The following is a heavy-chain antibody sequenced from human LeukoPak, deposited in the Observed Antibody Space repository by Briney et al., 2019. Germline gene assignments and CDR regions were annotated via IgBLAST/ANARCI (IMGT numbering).Heavy chain of an antibody. D-gene: IGHD3-3*01. V-gene: IGHV3-7*01. CDR1: GFSFSSYW. CDR2: IKQDGSDK. CDR3: ARDSIQQIRSLNWFDP. J-gene: IGHJ5*02. Sequence: GGSLRLSCAASGFSFSSYWMSWVRQAPGKGLEWVANIKQDGSDKYYVDSVKGRFTISRDNAKNSLYLQMNSLRAEDTAVYYCARDSIQQIRSLNWFDPWGQGTLVTVSS.